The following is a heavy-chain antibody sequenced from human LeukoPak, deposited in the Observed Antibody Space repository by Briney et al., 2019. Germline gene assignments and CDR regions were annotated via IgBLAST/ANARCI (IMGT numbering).Heavy chain of an antibody. J-gene: IGHJ4*02. D-gene: IGHD6-13*01. CDR2: IKFDGIEK. CDR3: ARDRHLRTYSSSWYAEQSWIFDY. Sequence: GGSLRLSCAASGFTFSSYWLSWVRQAPGKGLEWVANIKFDGIEKYYVGSVKGRFTISRDNAKNSLYLQMNSLRAEDTAVYYCARDRHLRTYSSSWYAEQSWIFDYWGQGILVTVSP. CDR1: GFTFSSYW. V-gene: IGHV3-7*01.